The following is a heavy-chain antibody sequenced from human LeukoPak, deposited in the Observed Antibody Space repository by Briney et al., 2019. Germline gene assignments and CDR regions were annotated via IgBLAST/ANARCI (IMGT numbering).Heavy chain of an antibody. V-gene: IGHV3-9*01. CDR1: GFTFDDYA. D-gene: IGHD3-22*01. Sequence: GRSLRLSCAASGFTFDDYAMHWVRQAPGKGLEWVSGISWNSGSIGYADSVKGRFTISRDNAKNSLYLQMNSLRAEDTALYYCAKVQYCDSSGYLDYWGQGTLVTVSS. J-gene: IGHJ4*02. CDR3: AKVQYCDSSGYLDY. CDR2: ISWNSGSI.